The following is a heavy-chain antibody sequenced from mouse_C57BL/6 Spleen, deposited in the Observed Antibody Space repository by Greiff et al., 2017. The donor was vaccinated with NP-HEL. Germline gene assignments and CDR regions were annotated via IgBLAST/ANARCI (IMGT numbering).Heavy chain of an antibody. Sequence: EVMLMESGGGLVKPGGSLKLSCAASGFTFSDYGMHWVRQAPEKGLEWVAYISSGSSTIYYADTVKGRFTISRDNAKNTLYLQMTSLRSEDTAMYYCARQATTVVDYWGQGTTLTVSS. J-gene: IGHJ2*01. D-gene: IGHD1-1*01. CDR1: GFTFSDYG. CDR3: ARQATTVVDY. V-gene: IGHV5-17*01. CDR2: ISSGSSTI.